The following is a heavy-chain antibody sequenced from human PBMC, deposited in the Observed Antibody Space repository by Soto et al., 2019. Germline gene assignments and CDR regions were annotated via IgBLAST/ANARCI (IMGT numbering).Heavy chain of an antibody. J-gene: IGHJ5*02. D-gene: IGHD6-19*01. CDR3: AQDIPYSSRGLTFDP. V-gene: IGHV3-23*01. CDR1: GFTFSNYA. CDR2: ISGSGGRT. Sequence: EVQLLDSGGGLVQPGGCLRLSCEASGFTFSNYAMSWVRQAPGKGLEWVSSISGSGGRTYYADSVKGRFTIARDNSKNMLYLQMNSLRGEDTAVYYCAQDIPYSSRGLTFDPWGQETLVTVSS.